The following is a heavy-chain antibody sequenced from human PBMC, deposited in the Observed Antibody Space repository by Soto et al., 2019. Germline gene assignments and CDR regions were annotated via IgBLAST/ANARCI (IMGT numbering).Heavy chain of an antibody. CDR1: GGSISSSSYY. CDR3: ARGVGYCYDSSGYYYYFDY. J-gene: IGHJ4*02. CDR2: IYYSGST. V-gene: IGHV4-39*07. D-gene: IGHD3-22*01. Sequence: SETLSLTCTVSGGSISSSSYYWGWIRQPPGKGLEWIGSIYYSGSTYYNPSLKSRVNISVDTSKNQFSLMLSFVTAADTAVYCCARGVGYCYDSSGYYYYFDYWGQGTLVTVSS.